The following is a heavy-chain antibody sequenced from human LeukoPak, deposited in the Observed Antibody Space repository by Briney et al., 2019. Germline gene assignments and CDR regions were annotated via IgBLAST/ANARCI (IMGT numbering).Heavy chain of an antibody. V-gene: IGHV1-2*02. CDR3: ARDLGEEAVDY. J-gene: IGHJ4*02. D-gene: IGHD4-17*01. CDR2: INPDSGGT. Sequence: GASVKVSCKASGYTFTVYYMHWVRQAPGQGLEWMGWINPDSGGTNYAQKFQGRVTMTRDTSISTAYMELSRLRSDDTAVYFCARDLGEEAVDYWGQGTLVTVSS. CDR1: GYTFTVYY.